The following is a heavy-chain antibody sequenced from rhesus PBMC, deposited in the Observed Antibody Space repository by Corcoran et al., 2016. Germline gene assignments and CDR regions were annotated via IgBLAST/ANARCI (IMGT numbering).Heavy chain of an antibody. D-gene: IGHD6-31*01. CDR2: ISSGGDT. Sequence: EVHLVDSGVGLAMPGGALRLSGADSGCTFRNYAMHWVRQAPGKWLDWVSAISSGGDTYYAGSVKGRFTISRDNSKNTLSLQMNSLRAEDTAVYFCAKSRGGAGNDYWGQGVLVTVSS. CDR1: GCTFRNYA. J-gene: IGHJ4*01. V-gene: IGHV3-103*01. CDR3: AKSRGGAGNDY.